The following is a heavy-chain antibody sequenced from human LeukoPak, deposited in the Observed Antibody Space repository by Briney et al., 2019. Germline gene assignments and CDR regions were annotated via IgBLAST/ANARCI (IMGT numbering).Heavy chain of an antibody. D-gene: IGHD3-3*01. CDR1: GGSISSSSYY. CDR3: ARGTITSYDFWSGYSRDYYYYYMDV. Sequence: PSETLSFTCTVSGGSISSSSYYWDWIRQPPGKGLEWIGGIYYSGSTYYNPSLKSRVTISVDTSKNQFSLKLSSVTAADTAVYYCARGTITSYDFWSGYSRDYYYYYMDVWGKGTTVTVSS. V-gene: IGHV4-39*07. CDR2: IYYSGST. J-gene: IGHJ6*03.